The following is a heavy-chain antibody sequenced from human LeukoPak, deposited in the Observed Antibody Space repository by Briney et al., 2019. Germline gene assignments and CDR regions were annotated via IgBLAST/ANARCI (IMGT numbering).Heavy chain of an antibody. J-gene: IGHJ4*02. CDR1: GGSLSSSSYY. CDR2: IYYSGST. Sequence: SETLSLTCTVSGGSLSSSSYYWGWIRQPPGKGLEWIGSIYYSGSTYYNPSLKSRVTISVDTSKKQFSLKLSSVTAADTAVYYCARRGEGTSMSRFDYWGQGTLVTVSS. D-gene: IGHD3-22*01. V-gene: IGHV4-39*01. CDR3: ARRGEGTSMSRFDY.